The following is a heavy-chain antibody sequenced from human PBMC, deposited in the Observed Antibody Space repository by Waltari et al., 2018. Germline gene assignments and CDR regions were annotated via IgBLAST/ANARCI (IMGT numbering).Heavy chain of an antibody. CDR1: GFTFSSYG. CDR3: ASGAPDTDYFDY. Sequence: QVQLVESGGGVVQPGRSLRLSCAASGFTFSSYGMHWVRQAPGKGLEWVAVIWYDGSNKYYADSVKGRFTISRDNSKNTLYLQMNSLRAEDTAVYYCASGAPDTDYFDYWGQGTLVIVSS. J-gene: IGHJ4*02. V-gene: IGHV3-33*01. D-gene: IGHD3-16*01. CDR2: IWYDGSNK.